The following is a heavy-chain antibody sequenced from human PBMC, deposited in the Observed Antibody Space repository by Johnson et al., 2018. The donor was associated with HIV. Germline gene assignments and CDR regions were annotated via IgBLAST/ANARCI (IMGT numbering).Heavy chain of an antibody. Sequence: VQLVESGGGLVQPGGSLRLSCVTSGFSVSRRYMSWVRQAPGKGLEWVSVIYSGGSTYYADSVKGRFTISRDNSKNSLYLQMNSLRAEDTAVYYCARDSQWELRPDAFDIWGQGTMVTVSS. V-gene: IGHV3-66*01. J-gene: IGHJ3*02. CDR3: ARDSQWELRPDAFDI. D-gene: IGHD1-26*01. CDR2: IYSGGST. CDR1: GFSVSRRY.